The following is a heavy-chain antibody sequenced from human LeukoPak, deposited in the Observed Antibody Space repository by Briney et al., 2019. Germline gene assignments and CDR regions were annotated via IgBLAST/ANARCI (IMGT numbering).Heavy chain of an antibody. D-gene: IGHD5-18*01. J-gene: IGHJ6*03. CDR1: GFTFSSYA. CDR3: AKDRWIQLWLRYYYYMDV. CDR2: ISGSGGST. V-gene: IGHV3-23*01. Sequence: GGSLRLSCAASGFTFSSYAMSWVRQAPGKGLEWVSAISGSGGSTYYADSVKGRFTISRDNSKNTLYLQMNSLRAEDTAVYYCAKDRWIQLWLRYYYYMDVWGKGTTVTASS.